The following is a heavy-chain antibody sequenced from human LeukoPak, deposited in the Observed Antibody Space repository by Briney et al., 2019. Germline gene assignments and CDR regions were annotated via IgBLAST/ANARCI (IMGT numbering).Heavy chain of an antibody. CDR2: INPNSGGT. Sequence: ASVKVSCKASGYTFTGYYMHWVRQAPGQGLEWMGWINPNSGGTNYAQKFQGRVTMTGDTSISTAYMELSRLRSDDTAVYYCAREDYGDYWFDPWGQGTLVTVSS. CDR3: AREDYGDYWFDP. V-gene: IGHV1-2*02. J-gene: IGHJ5*02. CDR1: GYTFTGYY. D-gene: IGHD4-17*01.